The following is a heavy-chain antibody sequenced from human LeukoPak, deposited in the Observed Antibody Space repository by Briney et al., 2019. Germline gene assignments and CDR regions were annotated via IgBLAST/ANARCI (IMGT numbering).Heavy chain of an antibody. Sequence: GESLRISCKGSGYSFTSYWITWVRQMPGKGLEWMGRIDPSDSYTNFSPSFQGHVTISADKSISTAYLQWSSLKASDTAMYYCARPACSSTSCYLYFQHWGQGTLVTVSS. CDR2: IDPSDSYT. V-gene: IGHV5-10-1*01. CDR1: GYSFTSYW. CDR3: ARPACSSTSCYLYFQH. J-gene: IGHJ1*01. D-gene: IGHD2-2*01.